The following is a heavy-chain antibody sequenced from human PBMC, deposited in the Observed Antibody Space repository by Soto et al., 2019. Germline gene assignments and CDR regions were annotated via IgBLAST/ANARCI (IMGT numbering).Heavy chain of an antibody. CDR1: GFTFSNYG. CDR3: AKDQLRGVRGVITYYYGMDV. Sequence: QVQLVESGGGVVQPGRSLRLSCAASGFTFSNYGMHWVRQAPGKGLEWVAVISYDGSNKYYADSVKGRFTISRDNSKNTLYLQMNRLRAEDTAVYYCAKDQLRGVRGVITYYYGMDVWGQGSTVTVSS. D-gene: IGHD3-10*01. V-gene: IGHV3-30*18. CDR2: ISYDGSNK. J-gene: IGHJ6*02.